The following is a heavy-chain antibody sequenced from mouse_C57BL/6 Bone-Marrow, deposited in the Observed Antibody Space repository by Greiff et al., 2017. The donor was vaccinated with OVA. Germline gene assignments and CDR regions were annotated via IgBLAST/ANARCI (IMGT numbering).Heavy chain of an antibody. Sequence: EVQLQQSGPELVKPGASVKISCKASGYTFTDYYMNWVKQSHGKSLEWIGDINPNNGGTSYNQKFKGKATLTVDKSSSTAYMELRSLTSEDSAVYYCARGTTVVARYYYAMDYWGQGTSVTVSS. CDR1: GYTFTDYY. J-gene: IGHJ4*01. D-gene: IGHD1-1*01. CDR3: ARGTTVVARYYYAMDY. V-gene: IGHV1-26*01. CDR2: INPNNGGT.